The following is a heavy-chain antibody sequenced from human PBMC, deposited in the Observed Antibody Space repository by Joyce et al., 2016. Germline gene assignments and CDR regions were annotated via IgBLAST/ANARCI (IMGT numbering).Heavy chain of an antibody. CDR2: ISYDGIYK. CDR1: GLTLSNYG. CDR3: AKILTATYSSGWFLDY. V-gene: IGHV3-30*18. J-gene: IGHJ4*02. Sequence: QVQLVESGGGVVQPGRSLRLSCAASGLTLSNYGVHWVRQAPGKGLEWVAFISYDGIYKYDADTVKGRFTISRDNSKNTVFLEMNSLRAEDTAVYYCAKILTATYSSGWFLDYWGQGTLVTVSS. D-gene: IGHD6-25*01.